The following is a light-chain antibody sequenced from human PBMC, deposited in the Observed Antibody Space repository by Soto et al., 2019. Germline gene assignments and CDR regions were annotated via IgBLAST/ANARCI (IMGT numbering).Light chain of an antibody. CDR1: RRISSW. CDR2: DAS. J-gene: IGKJ1*01. V-gene: IGKV1-5*01. Sequence: DIQMTQSPSTISASVGDRVTITCRASRRISSWLAWYQQQPGKAPKILVYDASTLQSGVPSSFSGNGSGTELTLTISRLQPEDLATYFCQKYNGYPWTLGQRNRVGI. CDR3: QKYNGYPWT.